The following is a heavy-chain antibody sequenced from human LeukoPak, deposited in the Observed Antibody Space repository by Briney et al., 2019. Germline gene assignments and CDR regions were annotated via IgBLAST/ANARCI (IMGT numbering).Heavy chain of an antibody. CDR3: ARAMWGSSGPFDY. CDR2: ISVSAGST. V-gene: IGHV3-23*01. Sequence: GGSLRLSCAASGFTFSTYAMSCVRQAPGKGLEWVSAISVSAGSTYYADSVKGRFTISRDNSKNTLYLQMNSLRAEDTAVYYCARAMWGSSGPFDYWGQGTLVTVSS. CDR1: GFTFSTYA. J-gene: IGHJ4*02. D-gene: IGHD6-19*01.